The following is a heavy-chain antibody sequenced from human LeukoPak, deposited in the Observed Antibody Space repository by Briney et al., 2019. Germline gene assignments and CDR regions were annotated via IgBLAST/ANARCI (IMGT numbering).Heavy chain of an antibody. CDR3: AKEGIYGFWSGYSPFDY. D-gene: IGHD3-3*01. V-gene: IGHV3-23*01. J-gene: IGHJ4*02. Sequence: GGSVSLFCAVSGLTLSRYAMRGVRHAPGKGLEGVSDISGSGGSTYYEDSVKGRFTISRDNSKNTLYLQMNSLRAEDTAVYYCAKEGIYGFWSGYSPFDYWGQGTLVTVSS. CDR1: GLTLSRYA. CDR2: ISGSGGST.